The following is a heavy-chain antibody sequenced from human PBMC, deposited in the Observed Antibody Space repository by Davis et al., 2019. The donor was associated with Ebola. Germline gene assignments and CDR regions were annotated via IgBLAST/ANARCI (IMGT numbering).Heavy chain of an antibody. J-gene: IGHJ4*02. Sequence: GESLKISCAASGFTFSSYWMSWVRQAPGKGLEWVANIKQDGSEKYYVDSVKGRFTISRDNAKNSLYLQMNSLRAEDTAVYYCATDRNWDFDYWGQGTLVTVSS. V-gene: IGHV3-7*01. CDR1: GFTFSSYW. CDR3: ATDRNWDFDY. D-gene: IGHD7-27*01. CDR2: IKQDGSEK.